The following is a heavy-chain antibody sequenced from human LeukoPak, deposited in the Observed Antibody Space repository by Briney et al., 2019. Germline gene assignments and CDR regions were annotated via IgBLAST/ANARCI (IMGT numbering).Heavy chain of an antibody. CDR2: ISGSGGST. CDR1: GFTFSSYG. Sequence: PGGSLRLSCAASGFTFSSYGMHWVRQAPGKGLEWVSAISGSGGSTYFVDSVKGRFTISRDHSKNTLHLQMNSLRADDTAVYYCAKGGYYDFWSGYYFDCWGQGTLVTVSS. D-gene: IGHD3-3*01. CDR3: AKGGYYDFWSGYYFDC. V-gene: IGHV3-23*01. J-gene: IGHJ4*02.